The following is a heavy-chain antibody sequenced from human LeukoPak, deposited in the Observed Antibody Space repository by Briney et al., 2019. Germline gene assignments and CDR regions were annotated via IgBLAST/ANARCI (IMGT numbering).Heavy chain of an antibody. CDR3: ARATGLRSSYDY. V-gene: IGHV1-8*03. D-gene: IGHD6-6*01. CDR1: GYTFTSYD. J-gene: IGHJ4*02. CDR2: MNPNSGNT. Sequence: AASVKVSCKASGYTFTSYDINWVRQATGQGLEWMGWMNPNSGNTGYAQKFQGRVTITRNTSISTAYMELSSLRSEDTAVYYCARATGLRSSYDYWGQGTLVTVSS.